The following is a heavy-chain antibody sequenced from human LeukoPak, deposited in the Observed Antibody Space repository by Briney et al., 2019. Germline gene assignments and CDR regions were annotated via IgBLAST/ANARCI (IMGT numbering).Heavy chain of an antibody. Sequence: SETLSLTCTVSGYSISSGYYWGWIRQPPGKGLEWIGSIYHSGSTYYNPSLKSRVTISVDRSKNQFSLKLSSVTAADTAVYYCATVYSSSSVGPVPPFDYWGQGTLVTVSS. CDR1: GYSISSGYY. CDR2: IYHSGST. D-gene: IGHD6-6*01. J-gene: IGHJ4*02. V-gene: IGHV4-38-2*02. CDR3: ATVYSSSSVGPVPPFDY.